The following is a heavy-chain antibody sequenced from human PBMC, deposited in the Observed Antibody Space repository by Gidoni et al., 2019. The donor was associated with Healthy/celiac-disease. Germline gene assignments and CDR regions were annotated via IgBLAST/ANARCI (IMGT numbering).Heavy chain of an antibody. CDR1: GCSISSGDYY. V-gene: IGHV4-30-4*01. CDR3: ARDGRTGRAFDI. J-gene: IGHJ3*02. D-gene: IGHD1-26*01. CDR2: IYYSGST. Sequence: QVQLQESCPGLVKPSQTLSLTCTVSGCSISSGDYYWSWIRQPPGKGLEWIGYIYYSGSTYYNPYLKSRVTISVDTSKNQFSLKLSSVTAADTAVYYCARDGRTGRAFDIWGQGTMVTVSS.